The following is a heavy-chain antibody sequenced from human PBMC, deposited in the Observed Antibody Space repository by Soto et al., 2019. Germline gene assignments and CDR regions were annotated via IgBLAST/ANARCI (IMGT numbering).Heavy chain of an antibody. CDR1: GFAFTTYN. V-gene: IGHV3-30*18. Sequence: QVQLVESGGGVVEPGMSLRLSCAASGFAFTTYNIHWVRQFPGKGLEWVAVIAYDGSFRTYADSVKGRFIVSRHNPKKIVFLDMTMLRHEDTAVYYCAKDRGGSWTFDYWGQGTLLSVSS. D-gene: IGHD2-15*01. CDR3: AKDRGGSWTFDY. J-gene: IGHJ4*02. CDR2: IAYDGSFR.